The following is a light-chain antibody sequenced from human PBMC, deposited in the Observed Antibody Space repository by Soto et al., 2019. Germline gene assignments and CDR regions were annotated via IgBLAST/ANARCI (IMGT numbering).Light chain of an antibody. Sequence: QSVLTQPASVSGSPGQSITISCTGTWSDVGAYDYVPWYQQHPGKAPKLMVYEVSNRPSGVSNRFSGSKSGNTASLTISRLQAEDEADYPCSSYSYGITLYVSGPVTKVPVF. J-gene: IGLJ1*01. CDR3: SSYSYGITLYVSGPVTKVPV. CDR1: WSDVGAYDY. V-gene: IGLV2-14*01. CDR2: EVS.